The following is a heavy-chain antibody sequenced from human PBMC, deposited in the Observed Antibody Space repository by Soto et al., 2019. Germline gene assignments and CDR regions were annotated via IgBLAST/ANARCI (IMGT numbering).Heavy chain of an antibody. J-gene: IGHJ6*02. CDR2: IIPIFGTA. CDR1: GGTFSSYA. V-gene: IGHV1-69*13. Sequence: GASVKPSCKASGGTFSSYAISWVRQAPGQGLEWMGGIIPIFGTANYAQKFQGRVTITADESTSTAYMELSSLRSEDTAVYYCARGGFADCSGGSCYSAYYYYGMDVWGQGTTVTVSS. CDR3: ARGGFADCSGGSCYSAYYYYGMDV. D-gene: IGHD2-15*01.